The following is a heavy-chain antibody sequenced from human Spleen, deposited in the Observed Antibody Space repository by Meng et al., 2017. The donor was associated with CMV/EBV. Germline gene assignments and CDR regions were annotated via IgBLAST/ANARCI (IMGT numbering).Heavy chain of an antibody. J-gene: IGHJ3*02. Sequence: SETLSLTCTVSGDSITSTNYYWGWIRQPPGKGLEWIGRIYYSGTTYYNPSLKSRITISVDTSKNQFSLKLTSVTAADTAVYYCAVDTAVIIANSQAFHIWGQGTMVT. CDR2: IYYSGTT. D-gene: IGHD5-18*01. CDR1: GDSITSTNYY. CDR3: AVDTAVIIANSQAFHI. V-gene: IGHV4-39*07.